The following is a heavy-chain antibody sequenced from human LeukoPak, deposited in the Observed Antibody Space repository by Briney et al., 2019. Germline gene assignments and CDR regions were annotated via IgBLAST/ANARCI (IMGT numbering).Heavy chain of an antibody. J-gene: IGHJ4*02. D-gene: IGHD5-18*01. CDR2: ISSSSSYI. Sequence: GGSLRLSCAASGFIFSDYYTSWIRQAPGKGLEWVSHISSSSSYIEYADSVKGRFTISRDNSKNSLYLQMNSLRPEDTAVYYCARGYRSDYYFDSWGQGTLVTVSS. V-gene: IGHV3-11*06. CDR1: GFIFSDYY. CDR3: ARGYRSDYYFDS.